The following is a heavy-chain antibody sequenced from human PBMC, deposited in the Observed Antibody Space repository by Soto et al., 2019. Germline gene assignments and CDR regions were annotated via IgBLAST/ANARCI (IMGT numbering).Heavy chain of an antibody. D-gene: IGHD3-9*01. CDR1: GGSFSGYY. V-gene: IGHV4-34*01. CDR2: INHSGST. J-gene: IGHJ3*02. CDR3: ARVCYDILTGYHDAFDI. Sequence: PSETLSLTCAVYGGSFSGYYWSWIRQPPGKGLEWIGEINHSGSTNYNPSLKSRVTISVDTSKNQFSLKLSSVTAADTAVYYCARVCYDILTGYHDAFDIWGQGTMVTVPS.